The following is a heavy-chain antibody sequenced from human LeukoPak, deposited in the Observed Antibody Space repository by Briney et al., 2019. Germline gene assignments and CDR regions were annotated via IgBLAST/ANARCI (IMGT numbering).Heavy chain of an antibody. CDR2: IYTSGST. J-gene: IGHJ5*02. V-gene: IGHV4-4*07. D-gene: IGHD3-22*01. CDR1: GGSISSYY. CDR3: ARDRPRFDSSGYYYGVSRKHRTRQNNNWFDP. Sequence: PSETLSLTCTVSGGSISSYYWSWIRQPAGKGLEWIGRIYTSGSTNYNPSLKSRVTMSVDTSKNQFSLKLSSVTAADTAVYYCARDRPRFDSSGYYYGVSRKHRTRQNNNWFDPWGQGTLVTVSS.